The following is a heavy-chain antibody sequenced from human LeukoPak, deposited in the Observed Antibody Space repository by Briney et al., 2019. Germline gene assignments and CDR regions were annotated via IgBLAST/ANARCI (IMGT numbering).Heavy chain of an antibody. Sequence: SQTLSLTCTVSGGSISSGSYHWSWIRQPAGKGLEWIVRIYTSGSTNYNPSLKSRVTISVDTSKNQFSLKLSSVTAADTAVYYCARDGDTSFDIWGQGTMVTVSS. D-gene: IGHD7-27*01. CDR1: GGSISSGSYH. CDR3: ARDGDTSFDI. J-gene: IGHJ3*02. CDR2: IYTSGST. V-gene: IGHV4-61*02.